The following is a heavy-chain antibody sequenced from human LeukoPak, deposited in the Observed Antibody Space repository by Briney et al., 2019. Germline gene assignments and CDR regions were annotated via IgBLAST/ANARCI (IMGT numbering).Heavy chain of an antibody. Sequence: GRSLRLSCAASEFSFSSYGMHWVRQAPGKGLEWVSSISSISSYIYYADSVKGRFTISRENAKHTLYLQMNSLRAEDTAVYYCARDHGYYGSGSPLYYFDYWGEGTLVTVSS. V-gene: IGHV3-21*01. D-gene: IGHD3-10*01. J-gene: IGHJ4*02. CDR1: EFSFSSYG. CDR2: ISSISSYI. CDR3: ARDHGYYGSGSPLYYFDY.